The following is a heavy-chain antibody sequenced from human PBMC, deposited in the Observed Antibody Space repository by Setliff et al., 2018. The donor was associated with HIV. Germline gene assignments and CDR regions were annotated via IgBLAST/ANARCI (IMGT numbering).Heavy chain of an antibody. D-gene: IGHD3-22*01. Sequence: GASVKVSCKASGCSFVNYHIIWVRQAPGQGLEWVGSISASSVNTNFTQGRVTMTTDTSTRTAYMELRSLRSDDTAVYFCARGDYDSGGYYFDKWGQGALVTVSS. CDR2: ISASSVNT. CDR1: GCSFVNYH. V-gene: IGHV1-18*01. J-gene: IGHJ4*02. CDR3: ARGDYDSGGYYFDK.